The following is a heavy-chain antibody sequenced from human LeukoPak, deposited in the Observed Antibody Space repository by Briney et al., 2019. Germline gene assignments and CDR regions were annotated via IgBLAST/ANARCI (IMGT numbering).Heavy chain of an antibody. J-gene: IGHJ4*02. D-gene: IGHD3-22*01. V-gene: IGHV4-34*01. CDR2: INHSGST. CDR3: ARAYRITMIVVVPTKAAYFDY. CDR1: GGSFSGYY. Sequence: SETLSLTCAVYGGSFSGYYWSWIRQPPGKGLEWIGEINHSGSTNYNPSLKSRVTISVDTSKNQFSLKLSSVTAADTAVYYCARAYRITMIVVVPTKAAYFDYWGQGTLVTVSS.